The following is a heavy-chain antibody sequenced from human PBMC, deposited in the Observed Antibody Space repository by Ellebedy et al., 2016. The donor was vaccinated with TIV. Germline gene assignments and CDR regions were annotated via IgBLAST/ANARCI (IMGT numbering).Heavy chain of an antibody. CDR3: AREVLGGQGDMDV. CDR1: GFTFSNYH. Sequence: LSLTCAASGFTFSNYHMHWVRQAPGKGLEWVALIWSDGSLKYYADSVKGRFTLSRDDSKNTLFLQMNSLRADDTAVYYCAREVLGGQGDMDVWGQGTTVTVSS. J-gene: IGHJ6*02. D-gene: IGHD2/OR15-2a*01. CDR2: IWSDGSLK. V-gene: IGHV3-33*01.